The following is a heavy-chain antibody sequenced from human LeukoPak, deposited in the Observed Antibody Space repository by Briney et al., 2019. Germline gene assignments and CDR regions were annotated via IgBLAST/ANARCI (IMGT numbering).Heavy chain of an antibody. CDR1: GGTFSVYA. D-gene: IGHD3-22*01. Sequence: VRVSFKASGGTFSVYAIRWGRQAPGEGGGRGGGIIPIFGTANYTQKLRGGVTITTDESTSTAYMELSSLTSEDTAVYYFARDYTPDSSSLGAFDIWGQATMVTVSS. CDR2: IIPIFGTA. V-gene: IGHV1-69*05. J-gene: IGHJ3*02. CDR3: ARDYTPDSSSLGAFDI.